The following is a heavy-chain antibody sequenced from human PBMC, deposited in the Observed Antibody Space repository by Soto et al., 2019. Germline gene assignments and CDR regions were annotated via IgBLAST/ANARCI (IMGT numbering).Heavy chain of an antibody. CDR2: IFSNDEK. CDR3: ARIGGITIFGVVISWFDP. J-gene: IGHJ5*02. V-gene: IGHV2-26*01. Sequence: SGPTLVNPTETLTLTCTVSGFSLSNARMGVSWIRQPPGKALEWLAHIFSNDEKSYSTSLKSRLTISKDTSKSQVVLTMTNMDPVDTAIFYCARIGGITIFGVVISWFDPWGQGTLVTVSS. D-gene: IGHD3-3*01. CDR1: GFSLSNARMG.